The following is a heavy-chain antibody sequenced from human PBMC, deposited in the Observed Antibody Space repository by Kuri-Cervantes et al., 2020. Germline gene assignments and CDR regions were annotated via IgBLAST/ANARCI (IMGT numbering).Heavy chain of an antibody. V-gene: IGHV1-3*01. CDR3: ARELQRKGAFDI. Sequence: ASVKVSCKASGYIFTNYATHWVRQAPGQSLEWMGWITAGNNNRKYSQRIQGRVTISSDTSASTTYMELTSLRSEDTAVYYCARELQRKGAFDIWGQGTMVTVSS. CDR1: GYIFTNYA. D-gene: IGHD6-25*01. J-gene: IGHJ3*02. CDR2: ITAGNNNR.